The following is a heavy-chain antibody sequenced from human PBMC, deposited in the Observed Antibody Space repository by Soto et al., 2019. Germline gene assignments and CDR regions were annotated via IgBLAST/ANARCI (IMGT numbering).Heavy chain of an antibody. CDR3: VIVPRSSIAAAGSWFEP. J-gene: IGHJ5*02. Sequence: ASVKVSCKASGYTFTSYGISWVRQAPGQGLEWMGWISAYNGNTNYAQKLQGRVTMTTDTSTSTAYMELRSLRSDDTAVYYCVIVPRSSIAAAGSWFEPWGQGTLVTVSS. D-gene: IGHD6-13*01. CDR1: GYTFTSYG. CDR2: ISAYNGNT. V-gene: IGHV1-18*01.